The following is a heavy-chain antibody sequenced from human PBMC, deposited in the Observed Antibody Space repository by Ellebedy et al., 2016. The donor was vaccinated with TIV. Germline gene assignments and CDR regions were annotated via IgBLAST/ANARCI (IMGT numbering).Heavy chain of an antibody. CDR1: GGSISSGGFY. CDR2: FFFSRRT. V-gene: IGHV4-31*03. D-gene: IGHD1-7*01. Sequence: MPSETLSLTCTVSGGSISSGGFYWSWIRQHPGKALEWIGYFFFSRRTFNNPSLKSRVAISVDTSKNKFSLKLNSVTAAETAVYYCTRHNWKYQMDYWGQGTLVTVSS. CDR3: TRHNWKYQMDY. J-gene: IGHJ4*02.